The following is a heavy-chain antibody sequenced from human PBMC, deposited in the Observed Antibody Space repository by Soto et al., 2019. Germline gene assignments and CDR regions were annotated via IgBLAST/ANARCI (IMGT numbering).Heavy chain of an antibody. CDR1: GYTFTSYG. Sequence: ASVKVSCKASGYTFTSYGISWVRQAPGQGLEWMGWISAYNGNTNYAQKLQGRVTMTTDTSTSTAYMELRSLRSDDTAVYYCARVPEGYSSSSHFDYWGQGTLVTVSS. CDR2: ISAYNGNT. J-gene: IGHJ4*02. CDR3: ARVPEGYSSSSHFDY. V-gene: IGHV1-18*01. D-gene: IGHD6-6*01.